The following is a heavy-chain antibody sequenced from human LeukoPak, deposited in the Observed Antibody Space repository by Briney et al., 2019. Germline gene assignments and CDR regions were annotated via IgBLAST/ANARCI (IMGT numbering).Heavy chain of an antibody. CDR1: GGSISSGGYY. D-gene: IGHD2-2*01. CDR2: IYYSGST. Sequence: PSETLSLTCTVSGGSISSGGYYWSWIRQHPGKGLELIGYIYYSGSTYYNPSLKSRVTISVDTSKNQFSLKLSSVTAADTAVYYCARAGSSTSFDYWGQGTLVTVSS. J-gene: IGHJ4*02. V-gene: IGHV4-31*03. CDR3: ARAGSSTSFDY.